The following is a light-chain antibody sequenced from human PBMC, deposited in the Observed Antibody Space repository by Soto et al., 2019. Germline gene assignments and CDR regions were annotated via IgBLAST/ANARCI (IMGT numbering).Light chain of an antibody. Sequence: EIVLTQSPGTLSLSPGERATLSCRASQSVSSSYLAWYQQKPGQAPRLLIYGASSRATGIPDRFSGSGSGTDVTLTISRLEPEYFAVYYWQQYGSSRTFGQGTKVEIK. CDR1: QSVSSSY. CDR2: GAS. CDR3: QQYGSSRT. V-gene: IGKV3-20*01. J-gene: IGKJ1*01.